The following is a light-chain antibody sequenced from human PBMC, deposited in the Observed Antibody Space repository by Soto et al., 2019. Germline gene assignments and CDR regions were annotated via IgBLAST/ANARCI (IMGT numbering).Light chain of an antibody. CDR1: QRVSNH. J-gene: IGKJ1*01. CDR3: HQYNNWPWT. CDR2: AAS. V-gene: IGKV3-15*01. Sequence: ETLMTQSPFTLPVSPGDTATLSCRASQRVSNHFAWYQQKPGQAPRLLIYAASTRAAGVPVRFSGSGSETEFTLTIRSLPSEDFEIYYCHQYNNWPWTFGQGTKVDIK.